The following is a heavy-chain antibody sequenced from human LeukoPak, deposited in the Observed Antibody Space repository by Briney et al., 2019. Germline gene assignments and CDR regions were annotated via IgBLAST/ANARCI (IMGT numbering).Heavy chain of an antibody. CDR2: IYYSGST. D-gene: IGHD3-9*01. V-gene: IGHV4-31*03. CDR3: ARGRRYFDWLLPHFDY. J-gene: IGHJ4*02. CDR1: GGSISSGGYY. Sequence: SETLSLTCTASGGSISSGGYYWSWIRQHPGKGLEWIGYIYYSGSTYYNPSLKSRVTISVDTSKNQFSLKLSSVTAADTAVYYCARGRRYFDWLLPHFDYWGQGTLVTVSS.